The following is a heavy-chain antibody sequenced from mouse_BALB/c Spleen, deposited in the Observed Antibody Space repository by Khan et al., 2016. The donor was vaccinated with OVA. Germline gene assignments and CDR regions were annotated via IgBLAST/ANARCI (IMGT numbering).Heavy chain of an antibody. Sequence: EVQLQESGPGLAKPSLSLSLTCTVTGYSITSDYAWNWIRQFPGNKLEWMGYISYSGSTSYNPSLKSRISITRDTSKNQFFLQLSSVPTEDTATYYCTRYRYDGYFDYWGQGTTLTVSS. CDR2: ISYSGST. J-gene: IGHJ2*01. V-gene: IGHV3-2*02. D-gene: IGHD2-14*01. CDR1: GYSITSDYA. CDR3: TRYRYDGYFDY.